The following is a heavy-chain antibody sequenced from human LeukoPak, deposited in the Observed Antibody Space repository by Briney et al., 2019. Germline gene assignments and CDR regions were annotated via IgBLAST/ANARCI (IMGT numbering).Heavy chain of an antibody. D-gene: IGHD4-17*01. CDR3: ARVDYGDYGFDY. J-gene: IGHJ4*02. CDR1: GFTVSSNY. CDR2: IYSGGST. Sequence: PGGSLRLSCAASGFTVSSNYMSWVGQAPGKSLEWVSVIYSGGSTYYADSVKGRFTISRDNSKNTLYIQMNSLSAEDTAVYYCARVDYGDYGFDYWGQGPLVTVSS. V-gene: IGHV3-66*01.